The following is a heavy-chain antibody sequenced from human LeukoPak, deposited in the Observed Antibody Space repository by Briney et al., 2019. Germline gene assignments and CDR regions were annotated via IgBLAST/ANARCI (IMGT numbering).Heavy chain of an antibody. Sequence: SVNVSYKVSGYTLTELSLHWLRPAPGKGGEWMGGFDLEDGETIYAQKFQGRVTMTEDTSTDTAYMELSSLRSEDTAVYYCATSQTKYSSSSSLDYWGQGTLVTVSS. CDR1: GYTLTELS. V-gene: IGHV1-24*01. CDR2: FDLEDGET. D-gene: IGHD6-6*01. J-gene: IGHJ4*02. CDR3: ATSQTKYSSSSSLDY.